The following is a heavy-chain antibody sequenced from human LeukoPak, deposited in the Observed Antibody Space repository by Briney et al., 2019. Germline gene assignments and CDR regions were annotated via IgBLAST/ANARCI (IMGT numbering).Heavy chain of an antibody. CDR2: ISSSSSYI. J-gene: IGHJ3*02. Sequence: GGSLRLSCAASGFTFSSYSMNWVRQAPGKGLEWVSSISSSSSYIYYADSVKGRFTISRDNAKNSLYLQTNSLRAEDTAVYYCARDPHRGGVQLDPCAAFDIWGQGTMVTVSS. CDR3: ARDPHRGGVQLDPCAAFDI. V-gene: IGHV3-21*01. CDR1: GFTFSSYS. D-gene: IGHD1-1*01.